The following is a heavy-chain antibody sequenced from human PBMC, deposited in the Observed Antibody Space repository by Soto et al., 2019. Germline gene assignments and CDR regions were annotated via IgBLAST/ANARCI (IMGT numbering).Heavy chain of an antibody. CDR2: MNPNGGNT. CDR3: ARGLWGTAGRPADGDDY. CDR1: GYTFTSYD. J-gene: IGHJ4*02. D-gene: IGHD6-6*01. V-gene: IGHV1-8*01. Sequence: QVQLVQSGAEVKKPGASVKVSCKASGYTFTSYDINWVRQAPGQGLVWMGWMNPNGGNTGYAQKFQGRVPMTRSTSISTAYLDLSSLRFEDTAVYYCARGLWGTAGRPADGDDYWGQGTLVAVSS.